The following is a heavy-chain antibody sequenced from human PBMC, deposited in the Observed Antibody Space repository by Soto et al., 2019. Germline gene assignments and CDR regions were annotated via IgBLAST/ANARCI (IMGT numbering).Heavy chain of an antibody. CDR3: ARDFRYSGYDVNYYYYGMDV. V-gene: IGHV1-69*01. Sequence: QVQLVQSGAEVKKPGSSVKVSCKASGGTFSSYAISWVRQAPGQGREWMGGIIPIFGTANYAQKFQGRVTITADESTSTAYMELSSLRSEDTAVYYCARDFRYSGYDVNYYYYGMDVWGQGTTVTVSS. CDR2: IIPIFGTA. CDR1: GGTFSSYA. J-gene: IGHJ6*02. D-gene: IGHD5-12*01.